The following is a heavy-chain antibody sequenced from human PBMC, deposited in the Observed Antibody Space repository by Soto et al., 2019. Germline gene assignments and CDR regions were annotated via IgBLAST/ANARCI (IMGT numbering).Heavy chain of an antibody. J-gene: IGHJ5*02. CDR2: INHSGST. Sequence: SETLSLTCAGYGGSFSVYYWSLIRQPPGKGLEWIGEINHSGSTNYNPSLKSRVTISVDTSKNQFSLKLSSVTAADTAVYYCARRSLHNWFDPSGQGTLVTVSS. CDR3: ARRSLHNWFDP. V-gene: IGHV4-34*01. CDR1: GGSFSVYY.